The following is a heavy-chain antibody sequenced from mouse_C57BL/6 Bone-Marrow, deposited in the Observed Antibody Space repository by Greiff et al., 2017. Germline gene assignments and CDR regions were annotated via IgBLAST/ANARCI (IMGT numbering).Heavy chain of an antibody. J-gene: IGHJ3*01. CDR3: ASVYDYDETEAWFAY. V-gene: IGHV1-26*01. D-gene: IGHD2-4*01. CDR2: INPNNGGT. CDR1: GYTFTDYY. Sequence: EVQLQQSGPELVKPGASVKISCKASGYTFTDYYMNWVKQSHGKSLEWIGDINPNNGGTSYNQKFKGKATLTVDKSSSTAYMELRSLTSEDSAVYYCASVYDYDETEAWFAYWGQGTLVTVSA.